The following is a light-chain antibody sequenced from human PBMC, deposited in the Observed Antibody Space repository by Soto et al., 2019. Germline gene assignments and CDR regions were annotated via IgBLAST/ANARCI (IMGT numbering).Light chain of an antibody. V-gene: IGLV1-40*01. Sequence: QLVLTQPPSVSGAPGQRVTISCTGSSSNIGAGYDVHWYQQLLGTAPKLLIYGNSNRPSGVPDRFSGSKSGTSASLAITGLQAEDEADHYCQSYDSSLSGSVFGGGTKLTVL. CDR2: GNS. CDR3: QSYDSSLSGSV. J-gene: IGLJ3*02. CDR1: SSNIGAGYD.